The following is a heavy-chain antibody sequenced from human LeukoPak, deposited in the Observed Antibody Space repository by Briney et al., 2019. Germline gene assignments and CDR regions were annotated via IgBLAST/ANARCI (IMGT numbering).Heavy chain of an antibody. CDR2: IYYSGST. V-gene: IGHV4-30-4*08. J-gene: IGHJ4*02. CDR3: ATWIVGTTQRVDY. D-gene: IGHD1-26*01. CDR1: GGSISSGGYY. Sequence: SQTLSLTCTVSGGSISSGGYYWSWIRQHPGKGLEWIGYIYYSGSTYYNPSLKSRVTISVDTSKNQFSLKLTSVTAADTAVYYCATWIVGTTQRVDYWGQGTLVTVSS.